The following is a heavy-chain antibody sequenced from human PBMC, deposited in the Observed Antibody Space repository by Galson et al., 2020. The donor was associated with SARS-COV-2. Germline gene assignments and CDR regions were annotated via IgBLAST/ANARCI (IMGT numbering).Heavy chain of an antibody. D-gene: IGHD6-13*01. CDR2: ISGSGGST. Sequence: GGSLRLSCAASGFTFSSYAMSWVRQAPGKGLEWVSAISGSGGSTYYADSVKGRFTISRDNSKNTLYLQMNSLRAEDTAVYYCAKFGHTNSGIAAAGDYWGQGTLVTVSS. CDR1: GFTFSSYA. CDR3: AKFGHTNSGIAAAGDY. J-gene: IGHJ4*02. V-gene: IGHV3-23*01.